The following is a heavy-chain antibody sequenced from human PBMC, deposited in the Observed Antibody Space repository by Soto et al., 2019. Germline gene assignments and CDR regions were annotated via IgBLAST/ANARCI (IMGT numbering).Heavy chain of an antibody. CDR1: GGSISRGGYY. J-gene: IGHJ5*02. D-gene: IGHD1-26*01. Sequence: TLSLTCADSGGSISRGGYYWGWVRQYPGKGLEWIGYIYNTGSAYYNPSLKGRITMSVDTSKNQFSLRLTSVTAADTALYYCARERVLRSGWFDPWGQGTPVTVSS. CDR3: ARERVLRSGWFDP. V-gene: IGHV4-31*11. CDR2: IYNTGSA.